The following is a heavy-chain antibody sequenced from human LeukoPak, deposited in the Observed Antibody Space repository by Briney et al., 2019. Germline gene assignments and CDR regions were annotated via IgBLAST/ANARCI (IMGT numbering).Heavy chain of an antibody. D-gene: IGHD6-19*01. CDR3: ARGGYSSGWYDLGPYFDY. J-gene: IGHJ4*02. V-gene: IGHV4-38-2*01. CDR1: GYSISSGYY. Sequence: SETLSLTCAVSGYSISSGYYWGWIRQPPGKGLEWIGSIYHSGSTYHNPSLRSRVTISVDTSKNQFSLKLSSVTAADTAVYYCARGGYSSGWYDLGPYFDYWGQGTLVTVSS. CDR2: IYHSGST.